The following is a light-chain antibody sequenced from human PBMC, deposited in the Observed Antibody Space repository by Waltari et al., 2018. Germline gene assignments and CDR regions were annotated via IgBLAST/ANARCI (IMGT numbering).Light chain of an antibody. CDR1: SSNIVAGSP. V-gene: IGLV1-40*01. CDR2: GNS. J-gene: IGLJ2*01. CDR3: QSYDSSLSAHVI. Sequence: QSVLTQPPSVSVAPAQRVTISCTWSSSNIVAGSPVQRNQHLPGTAPKPLIYGNSNRPSGVPDRFSGSKSGTSASLAITGLQAEDEADYYCQSYDSSLSAHVIFGGGTKLTVL.